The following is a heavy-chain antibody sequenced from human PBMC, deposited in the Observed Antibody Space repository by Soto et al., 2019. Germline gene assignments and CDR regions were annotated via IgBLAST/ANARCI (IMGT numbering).Heavy chain of an antibody. J-gene: IGHJ5*02. CDR2: ISGSGGST. V-gene: IGHV3-23*01. CDR3: AKDANNWNYGSRWFDP. CDR1: GFTFSSYA. D-gene: IGHD1-7*01. Sequence: GGSLRLSCAASGFTFSSYAMSWVRQAPGKGLEWVSAISGSGGSTYYADSVKGRFTISRDNSKNTLYLQMNSLRAEDTAVYYWAKDANNWNYGSRWFDPWGQGTLVTVSS.